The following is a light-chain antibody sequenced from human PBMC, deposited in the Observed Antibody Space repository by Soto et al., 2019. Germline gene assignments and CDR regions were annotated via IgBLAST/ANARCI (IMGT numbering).Light chain of an antibody. CDR3: QHRSNWLT. J-gene: IGKJ1*01. CDR2: DAS. CDR1: QSVSSY. V-gene: IGKV3-11*01. Sequence: EIVLTQSPATLSLSPGERATLSCRASQSVSSYLAWYQQKPGQAPRLLIYDASNRATGLPAWFSGSGSGTDFPLTISSLEPEDFAVYYCQHRSNWLTFGQGTKVEIK.